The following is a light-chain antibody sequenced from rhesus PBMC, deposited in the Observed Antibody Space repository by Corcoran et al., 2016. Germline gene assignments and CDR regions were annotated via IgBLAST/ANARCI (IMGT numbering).Light chain of an antibody. Sequence: QAAPTQSPSVSGSPGQSVTISCTGTSSDIGGFKRVSWYQHHPGKVPKLMIYDVSKRPSGISDRFSGSKSANTASLTISGLQAEDEADYYCSSYGSSYIYMFGGGTRLTVL. V-gene: IGLV2-13*03. J-gene: IGLJ1*01. CDR1: SSDIGGFKR. CDR3: SSYGSSYIYM. CDR2: DVS.